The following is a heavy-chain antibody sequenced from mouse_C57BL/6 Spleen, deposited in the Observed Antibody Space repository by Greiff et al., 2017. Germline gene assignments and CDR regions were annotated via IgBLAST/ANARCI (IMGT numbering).Heavy chain of an antibody. J-gene: IGHJ4*01. Sequence: VQLQQSGAELVKPGASVKISCKASGYAFSSYWMNWVKRRPGKGLEWIGQIYPGDGDTNYNGKFKGKATLTADKSSSTAYMQLSSLTSEDSAVYFCARGWPQLTGYAMDYWGQGTSVTVSS. CDR2: IYPGDGDT. CDR1: GYAFSSYW. CDR3: ARGWPQLTGYAMDY. V-gene: IGHV1-80*01. D-gene: IGHD4-1*01.